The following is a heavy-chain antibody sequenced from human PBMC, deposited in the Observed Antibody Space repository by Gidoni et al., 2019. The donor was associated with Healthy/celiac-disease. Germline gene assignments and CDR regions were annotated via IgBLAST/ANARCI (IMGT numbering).Heavy chain of an antibody. CDR1: GFTLSSYA. D-gene: IGHD3-22*01. J-gene: IGHJ4*02. V-gene: IGHV3-23*01. CDR3: ASDPYYYDSSGYYLNNY. CDR2: ISGSGGST. Sequence: EVQLLESGGGLVQPGGSLRLSCAASGFTLSSYAMSWVRQAPGKGLEWVSAISGSGGSTYYADSVKGRFTISRDNSKNTLYLQMNSLRAEDTAVYYCASDPYYYDSSGYYLNNYWGQGTLVTVSS.